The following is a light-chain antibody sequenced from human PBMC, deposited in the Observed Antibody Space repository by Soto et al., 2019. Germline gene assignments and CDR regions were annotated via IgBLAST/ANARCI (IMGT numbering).Light chain of an antibody. J-gene: IGKJ1*01. CDR1: HNINNY. CDR3: QQYETFSGT. CDR2: AAS. V-gene: IGKV1-39*01. Sequence: DIQMTQSPASLSASVGDRVTITCRASHNINNYLSWYQQKPGKAPKLLIYAASTLQSGVASRFSGSGSATKFTLTIASLQPDDFATYYCQQYETFSGTFGPGTKVDIK.